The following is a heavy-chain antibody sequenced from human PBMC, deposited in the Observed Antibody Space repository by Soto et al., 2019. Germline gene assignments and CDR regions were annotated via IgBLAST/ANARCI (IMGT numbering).Heavy chain of an antibody. CDR1: GFIFSNYA. Sequence: QVQLVESGGGVVQPGRPLRLSCAASGFIFSNYAFHWVRQASGKGLEWVALMSFDGNNEYYADSVKGRFTISRDNSKNTVYLQMNSLRADDTAVYYCARRSYYDTGSFDYWGQGTLVTV. CDR3: ARRSYYDTGSFDY. CDR2: MSFDGNNE. J-gene: IGHJ4*02. D-gene: IGHD3-22*01. V-gene: IGHV3-30*01.